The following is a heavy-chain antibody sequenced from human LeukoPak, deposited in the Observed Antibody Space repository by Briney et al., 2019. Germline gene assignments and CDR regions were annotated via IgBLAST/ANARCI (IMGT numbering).Heavy chain of an antibody. V-gene: IGHV4-4*07. J-gene: IGHJ5*02. CDR1: GGSISSYY. CDR3: ARGGGAAAGSRRHNWFDP. D-gene: IGHD6-13*01. Sequence: SETLSLTCTVSGGSISSYYWSWIRQPAGKGLEWIGRIYTSGSTNYNPSLKSRVTMSVDTSKNQFSLKLSSVTAADTAVYYCARGGGAAAGSRRHNWFDPWGQGTLVTVSS. CDR2: IYTSGST.